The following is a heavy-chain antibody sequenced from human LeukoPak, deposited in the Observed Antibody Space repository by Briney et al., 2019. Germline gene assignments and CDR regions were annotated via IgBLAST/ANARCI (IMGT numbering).Heavy chain of an antibody. J-gene: IGHJ4*02. CDR1: GGTFSSYA. D-gene: IGHD6-6*01. Sequence: ASVKVSCKASGGTFSSYAFSWVRQAPGQGLEWMGAIIPIFGTTHYAQKFQGGVTITADESSTTAYMELSSLRSEDTAVCYCARAQYTSSLIFDNWGQGTLVTVSS. V-gene: IGHV1-69*13. CDR3: ARAQYTSSLIFDN. CDR2: IIPIFGTT.